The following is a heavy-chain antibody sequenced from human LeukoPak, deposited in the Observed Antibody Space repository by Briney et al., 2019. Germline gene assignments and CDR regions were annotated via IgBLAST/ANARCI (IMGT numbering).Heavy chain of an antibody. V-gene: IGHV1-24*01. J-gene: IGHJ3*02. CDR3: AASRPGSSQQWLVLDAFDI. Sequence: ASVKVSCKVSGYTLTELSMHWVRQAPGKGLEWMGGFDPEDGETIYAQKFQGRVTMTEDTSTDTAYMELSSLRSEDTAVYYCAASRPGSSQQWLVLDAFDIWGQGTMVTVSS. CDR2: FDPEDGET. D-gene: IGHD6-19*01. CDR1: GYTLTELS.